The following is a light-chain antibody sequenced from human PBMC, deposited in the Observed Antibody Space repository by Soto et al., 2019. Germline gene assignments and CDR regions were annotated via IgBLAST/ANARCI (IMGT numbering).Light chain of an antibody. J-gene: IGKJ5*01. CDR3: QQADRFPIT. CDR2: DAS. Sequence: DIQLTQTPSTLSASVGDEVTITCRASQTISRWLAWYQQKPGRAPKLLIYDASTLESGVPSRFSGSGSGTDFTLSISSLQPEDFATYYCQQADRFPITFGQGTRLEIK. V-gene: IGKV1-12*01. CDR1: QTISRW.